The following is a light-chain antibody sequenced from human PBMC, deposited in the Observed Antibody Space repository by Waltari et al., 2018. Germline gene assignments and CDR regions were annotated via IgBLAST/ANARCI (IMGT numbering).Light chain of an antibody. V-gene: IGKV1-5*03. J-gene: IGKJ1*01. CDR1: QNIHSW. CDR3: QKYHSYPLT. Sequence: DIQMTQSTYTQSTSGRERVTITCRDSQNIHSWLACYQQKPGNAPKFLIYKASSLVSGVPSRFSGSGSGTEFTLTISSLQPDDFGNYYCQKYHSYPLTFGQGTKVEIK. CDR2: KAS.